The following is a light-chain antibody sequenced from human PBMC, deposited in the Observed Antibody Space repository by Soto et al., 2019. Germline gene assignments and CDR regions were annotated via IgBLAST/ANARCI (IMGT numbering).Light chain of an antibody. CDR3: QHYNNWPPWT. V-gene: IGKV3-15*01. J-gene: IGKJ1*01. CDR1: QYISNT. CDR2: GAS. Sequence: EIVMTQSPATLSVSPEERATLSCRASQYISNTLAWYQQKPGQAPRLLIYGASTRATGIPARFSGSGSGTEFTLTISSLQSEDFAVYYCQHYNNWPPWTFGQGTKVEI.